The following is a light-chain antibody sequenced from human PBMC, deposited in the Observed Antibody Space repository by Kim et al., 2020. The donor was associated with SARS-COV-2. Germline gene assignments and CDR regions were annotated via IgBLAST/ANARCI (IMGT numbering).Light chain of an antibody. Sequence: QSVLTQPPSASASLGASATLTCTLSSGYSNYKVDWYQQRPGKGPRFVMRVGTGGIVGSKGDGIPDRFSVLGSGLNRYLTIKNIQEEDESDYHCGADHGSGSNFVSWVFGGGTQLTVL. V-gene: IGLV9-49*01. CDR2: VGTGGIVG. CDR1: SGYSNYK. J-gene: IGLJ3*02. CDR3: GADHGSGSNFVSWV.